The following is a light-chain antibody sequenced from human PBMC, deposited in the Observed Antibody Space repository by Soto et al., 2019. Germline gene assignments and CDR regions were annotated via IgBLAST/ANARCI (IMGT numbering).Light chain of an antibody. Sequence: EIVLTQSPATLSLSPGERATLSCRASQSVSRYLAWYQQKPGQAPRLLIYDASNRARGIPARFSGSGSGTDFTLTISSLEPEDFAVYYCKQRSSWPPTFGQGTRLEIK. CDR1: QSVSRY. V-gene: IGKV3-11*01. CDR2: DAS. CDR3: KQRSSWPPT. J-gene: IGKJ5*01.